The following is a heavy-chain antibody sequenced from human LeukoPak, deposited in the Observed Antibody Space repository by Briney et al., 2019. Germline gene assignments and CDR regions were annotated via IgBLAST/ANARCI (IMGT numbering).Heavy chain of an antibody. J-gene: IGHJ4*02. CDR1: GGSIRRYF. Sequence: PSETLSLTCTDSGGSIRRYFWSWIRQPPGKGLERIGYIYYSGSTNYNPSLKRRGTISVDTSKNQFSLKLSSVTAADTAVYYCARDIVGADYFVYWGQGTLVTVSS. V-gene: IGHV4-59*01. D-gene: IGHD1-26*01. CDR3: ARDIVGADYFVY. CDR2: IYYSGST.